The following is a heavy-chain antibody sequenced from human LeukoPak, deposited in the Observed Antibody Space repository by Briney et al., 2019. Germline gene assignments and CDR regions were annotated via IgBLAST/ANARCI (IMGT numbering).Heavy chain of an antibody. Sequence: GASVKVSCKASGYTFTGYYMHWVRQAPGQGLEWMGWIYPNSGATEYAQKFQSRVTMTRDTSISTAYMELSGLRSDDTAVYYCGTLLSNGPFDYWGQGSLVTVSS. CDR2: IYPNSGAT. CDR1: GYTFTGYY. CDR3: GTLLSNGPFDY. J-gene: IGHJ4*02. V-gene: IGHV1-2*02.